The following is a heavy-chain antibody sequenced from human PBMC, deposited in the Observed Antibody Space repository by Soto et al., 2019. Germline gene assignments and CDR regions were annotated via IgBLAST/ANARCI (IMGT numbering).Heavy chain of an antibody. CDR1: GVSITRTFSY. J-gene: IGHJ4*02. V-gene: IGHV4-39*01. Sequence: QLQLQESGPGLVKPSETLSLTCTVSGVSITRTFSYWGWIRQPPGKGLEWIGSVYYTGTTNYKPSLGSRVTISVDTSKNQFSLKLNSVTAADTAVYYCARHPTRTELTAYATHFFDYWGRGTLITVSS. D-gene: IGHD2-21*01. CDR2: VYYTGTT. CDR3: ARHPTRTELTAYATHFFDY.